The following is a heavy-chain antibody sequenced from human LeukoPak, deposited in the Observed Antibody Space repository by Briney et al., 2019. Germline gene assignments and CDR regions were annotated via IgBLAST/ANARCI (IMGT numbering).Heavy chain of an antibody. CDR2: IRSKTNSYAT. D-gene: IGHD3-22*01. CDR3: TRHGNDSSGYYYGTDDY. J-gene: IGHJ4*02. Sequence: GGSLKLSCAGSGFTFRGSAMHWVRQASGKGLEWVARIRSKTNSYATAYAASVKGRFTISRDDSKNTAYLQMNSLKTEDTAVYYSTRHGNDSSGYYYGTDDYWGQGTLVTVSS. V-gene: IGHV3-73*01. CDR1: GFTFRGSA.